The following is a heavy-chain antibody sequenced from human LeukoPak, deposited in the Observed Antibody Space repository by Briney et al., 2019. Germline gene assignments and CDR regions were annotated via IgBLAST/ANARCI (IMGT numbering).Heavy chain of an antibody. V-gene: IGHV3-23*01. D-gene: IGHD6-19*01. CDR1: GFTFTSFA. Sequence: GGSLRLSCAASGFTFTSFAMSWVRQAPGKGLEWVSTFSGTTSTYYADSVKGRVTISRDNSKNTLHLQMNSLRADDTAVYYCTKLKQWQPQRYFFEYWGQGALVTVAS. J-gene: IGHJ4*02. CDR3: TKLKQWQPQRYFFEY. CDR2: FSGTTST.